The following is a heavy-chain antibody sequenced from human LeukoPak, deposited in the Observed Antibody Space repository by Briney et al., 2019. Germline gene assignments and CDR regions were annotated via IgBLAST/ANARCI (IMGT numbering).Heavy chain of an antibody. D-gene: IGHD6-13*01. J-gene: IGHJ4*02. CDR3: AKAYSSSWYVRLFDY. CDR1: GFTFSSYA. V-gene: IGHV3-23*01. CDR2: ISGSGGST. Sequence: PGGSLRLSCAASGFTFSSYAMSWVRQAPGKGQEWVSAISGSGGSTYYADSVKGRFTISRDNSKNTLYLQMNSLRAEDTAVYYCAKAYSSSWYVRLFDYWGQGTLVTVSS.